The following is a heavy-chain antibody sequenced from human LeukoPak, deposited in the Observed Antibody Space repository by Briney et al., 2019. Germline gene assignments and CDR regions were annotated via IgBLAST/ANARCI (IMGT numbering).Heavy chain of an antibody. D-gene: IGHD4-23*01. CDR3: AKGSTVVIRGPFDY. J-gene: IGHJ4*02. CDR1: GLAFDDYA. Sequence: GRSLRLSCAASGLAFDDYAMHRVRQAPGKGLEWVSGINWNSGTIDYADSVKGRFTISRDNAKNSLYLQMNSLRAEDTALYYCAKGSTVVIRGPFDYWGQGTLVTVSS. CDR2: INWNSGTI. V-gene: IGHV3-9*01.